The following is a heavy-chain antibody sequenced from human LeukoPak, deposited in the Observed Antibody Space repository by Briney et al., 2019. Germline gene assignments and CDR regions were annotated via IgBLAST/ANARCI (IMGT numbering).Heavy chain of an antibody. CDR3: ARVWGSYRAEHFHH. CDR1: GGSISNFY. V-gene: IGHV4-4*07. CDR2: IYTSEST. J-gene: IGHJ1*01. Sequence: SETLSLTCTVSGGSISNFYWSWIRQPAGKGLEWVGRIYTSESTNYNPSLKSRVTMSVDTSKNQFSLKLSSVTAADTAVYYCARVWGSYRAEHFHHWGQGTLVTVSS. D-gene: IGHD3-16*02.